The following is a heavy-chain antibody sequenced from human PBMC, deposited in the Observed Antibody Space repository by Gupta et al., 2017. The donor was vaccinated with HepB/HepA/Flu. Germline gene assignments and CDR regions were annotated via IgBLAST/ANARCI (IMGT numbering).Heavy chain of an antibody. CDR1: GGSLSSGGYS. D-gene: IGHD3-3*01. V-gene: IGHV4-30-2*01. CDR3: AGAYYDFWSGYSDGMDV. CDR2: IYHSGST. J-gene: IGHJ6*02. Sequence: QLQLQESGSGLVKPSQTLSLTCAVSGGSLSSGGYSWGWIRQPPGKGLEWIGYIYHSGSTYYNPSLKSRVTISVDRSKNQFSLKLSSVTAADTAVYYCAGAYYDFWSGYSDGMDVWGQGTTVTVSS.